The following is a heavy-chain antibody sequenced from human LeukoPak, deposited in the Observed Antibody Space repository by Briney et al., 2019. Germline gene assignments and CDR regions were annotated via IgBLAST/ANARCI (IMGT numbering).Heavy chain of an antibody. V-gene: IGHV3-74*01. J-gene: IGHJ4*02. D-gene: IGHD6-19*01. CDR3: AGEGVAGALDY. Sequence: GGSLRLSCAASGFTFSSYWLHWVSQDPGRGLVWVSRIEYDGSSTGYADSVKGRFTISRDNAKNTLYLQMNSLRAEDTAVYYCAGEGVAGALDYWGQGTLVTVSS. CDR2: IEYDGSST. CDR1: GFTFSSYW.